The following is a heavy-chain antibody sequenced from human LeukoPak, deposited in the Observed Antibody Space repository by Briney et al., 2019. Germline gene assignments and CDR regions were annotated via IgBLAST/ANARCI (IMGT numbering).Heavy chain of an antibody. J-gene: IGHJ4*02. CDR1: GFTFSSYG. D-gene: IGHD3-3*01. CDR2: ISYDGSNK. CDR3: ARDTDPNYDFWSGYSFEFDY. V-gene: IGHV3-30*03. Sequence: EGSLRLSCAASGFTFSSYGMHWVRQAPGKGLEWVAVISYDGSNKYYADSVKGRFTISRDNSKNTLYLQMNSLRAEDTAVYYCARDTDPNYDFWSGYSFEFDYWGQGTLVTVSS.